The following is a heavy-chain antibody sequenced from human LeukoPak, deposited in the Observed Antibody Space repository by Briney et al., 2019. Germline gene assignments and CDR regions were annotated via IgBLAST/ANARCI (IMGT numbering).Heavy chain of an antibody. V-gene: IGHV1-3*03. CDR2: MNAGNGNT. Sequence: ASVKVSCKASGSTFTSYAMNWVRQAPGHRLEWMGWMNAGNGNTKYSQEFQGRVNITRDTSASTAYMELSSLRSEDMAVYYCARVGSYWGDYYYYMDVWGKGTTVTISS. D-gene: IGHD1-26*01. CDR3: ARVGSYWGDYYYYMDV. CDR1: GSTFTSYA. J-gene: IGHJ6*03.